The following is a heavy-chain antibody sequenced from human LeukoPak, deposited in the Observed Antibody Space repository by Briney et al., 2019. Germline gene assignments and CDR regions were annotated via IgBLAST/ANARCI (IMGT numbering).Heavy chain of an antibody. CDR3: ARGVVVPAASGGAFDI. J-gene: IGHJ3*02. D-gene: IGHD2-2*01. CDR1: GGTFSSYT. V-gene: IGHV1-69*02. Sequence: SVKVSCKASGGTFSSYTISWVRQAPGQGLEWMGRFIPILGIANYAQKFQGRVTITADKSTSTAYMELSSLRSEDTAVYYCARGVVVPAASGGAFDIWGQGTMVTVSS. CDR2: FIPILGIA.